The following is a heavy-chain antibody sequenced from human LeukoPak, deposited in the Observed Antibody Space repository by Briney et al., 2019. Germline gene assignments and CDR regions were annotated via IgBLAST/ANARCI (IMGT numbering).Heavy chain of an antibody. J-gene: IGHJ4*02. CDR2: IHTSGST. Sequence: SQTLSLTCTVSGGSISSGSYYWRWIRQPAGKGLEWIGRIHTSGSTNYNPSLKSRVTISVDTSKNQFSLKLSSVTAADTAVYYCAREWELIDYWGQGTLVTVSS. CDR3: AREWELIDY. D-gene: IGHD1-26*01. CDR1: GGSISSGSYY. V-gene: IGHV4-61*02.